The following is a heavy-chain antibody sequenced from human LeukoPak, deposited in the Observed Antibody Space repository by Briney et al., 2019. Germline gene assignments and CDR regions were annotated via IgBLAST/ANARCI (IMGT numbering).Heavy chain of an antibody. CDR1: GFTFSNYA. CDR3: AKVLRYFDWLSGFDS. Sequence: HAGGSLRLSCAASGFTFSNYAMSWVRQAPGKGLEWVSVISDSGSSTYYADSVKGRFTISRDNSKNTLYIHMNSLRAEDTAVYYCAKVLRYFDWLSGFDSWGQGTLVAVSS. J-gene: IGHJ4*02. D-gene: IGHD3-9*01. CDR2: ISDSGSST. V-gene: IGHV3-23*01.